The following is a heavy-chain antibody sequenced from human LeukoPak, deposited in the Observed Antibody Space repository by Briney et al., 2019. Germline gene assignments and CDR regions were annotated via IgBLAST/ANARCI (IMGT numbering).Heavy chain of an antibody. Sequence: ASVKVSCKASGYTFTSYAMNWVRQAPGQGLEWMGWINTNTGNPTYAQGFTGRFVFSLDTSVSTAYLQISSLKAEDTAVYYCARRSPTGGSSGWWIGSLGYNWFDPWGQGTLVTVSS. V-gene: IGHV7-4-1*02. CDR1: GYTFTSYA. CDR3: ARRSPTGGSSGWWIGSLGYNWFDP. J-gene: IGHJ5*02. CDR2: INTNTGNP. D-gene: IGHD6-19*01.